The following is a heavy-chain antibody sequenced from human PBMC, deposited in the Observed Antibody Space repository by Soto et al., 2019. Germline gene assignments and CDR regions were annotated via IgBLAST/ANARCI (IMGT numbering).Heavy chain of an antibody. J-gene: IGHJ5*02. D-gene: IGHD2-15*01. CDR3: AKDLYCSGGSCYSGGGGNNWFDP. V-gene: IGHV3-23*01. CDR2: ISGSGGST. Sequence: EVQLLESGGGLVQPGGSLRLSCAASGFTFSSYAMSWVRQAPGKGLEWVSAISGSGGSTYYADSVKGRFTISRDNSKNPLYLQINSLRAEDTAVYYCAKDLYCSGGSCYSGGGGNNWFDPWGQGTLVTVSS. CDR1: GFTFSSYA.